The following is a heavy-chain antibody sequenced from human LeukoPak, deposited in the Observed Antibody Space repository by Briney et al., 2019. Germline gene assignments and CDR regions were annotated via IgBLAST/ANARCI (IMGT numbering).Heavy chain of an antibody. V-gene: IGHV4-39*01. Sequence: SETLSLTCTVSGGSISSSSYYWGWIRQPPGKGLEWIGSIYYSGSTYYNPSLKSRVTISVDTSKNQFSLKLSSVTVADTAVYYCARLETTRRYHLDYWGQGTLVTVSS. J-gene: IGHJ4*02. CDR1: GGSISSSSYY. D-gene: IGHD1-1*01. CDR2: IYYSGST. CDR3: ARLETTRRYHLDY.